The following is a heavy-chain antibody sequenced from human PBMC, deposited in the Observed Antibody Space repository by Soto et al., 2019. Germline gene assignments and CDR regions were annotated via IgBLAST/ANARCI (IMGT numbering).Heavy chain of an antibody. J-gene: IGHJ4*02. CDR1: GGTFSSYA. V-gene: IGHV1-69*01. CDR3: ARDGGNYDSSGYYYCFADY. CDR2: IIPIFGTA. Sequence: QVQLVQSGAEVKKPGSSVKVSCKASGGTFSSYAISWVRQAPGQGLEWMGGIIPIFGTANYAQKFQGRVTITADESTSTAYMELSSLRSEDTAVYYCARDGGNYDSSGYYYCFADYWGQGTLVTVSS. D-gene: IGHD3-22*01.